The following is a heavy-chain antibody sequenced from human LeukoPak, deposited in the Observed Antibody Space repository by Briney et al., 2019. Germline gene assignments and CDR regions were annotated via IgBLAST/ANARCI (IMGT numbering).Heavy chain of an antibody. V-gene: IGHV4-34*01. CDR2: INHSGST. Sequence: SETLSLTCAVYGGSFSGYYWSWIRQPPGKGLEWIGEINHSGSTNYNPSLKSRVTISVDTSKNQFSLNLSSVTAADTAVYYCARRAMPRTFDYWGQGTLVTVSS. J-gene: IGHJ4*02. CDR1: GGSFSGYY. D-gene: IGHD1-1*01. CDR3: ARRAMPRTFDY.